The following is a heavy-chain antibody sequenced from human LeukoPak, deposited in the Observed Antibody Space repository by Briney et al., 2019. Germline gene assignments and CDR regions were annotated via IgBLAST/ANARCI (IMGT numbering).Heavy chain of an antibody. CDR2: ISYDGSNK. D-gene: IGHD3-10*02. Sequence: GRSLRLSCAASGFTFSSYTMHWVRQAPGKGLDWVAVISYDGSNKLYADSVKGRFTISRDNSKNTLYLQMNGLRAEDTAVFYCAELGITMIGGVWGKGTTVTISS. V-gene: IGHV3-30*04. CDR1: GFTFSSYT. J-gene: IGHJ6*04. CDR3: AELGITMIGGV.